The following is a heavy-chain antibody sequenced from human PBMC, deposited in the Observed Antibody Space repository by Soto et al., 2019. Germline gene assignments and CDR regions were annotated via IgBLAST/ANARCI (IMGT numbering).Heavy chain of an antibody. V-gene: IGHV1-69*01. D-gene: IGHD2-2*01. CDR2: LIPLSGTA. J-gene: IGHJ6*02. Sequence: QVQLVQSGAEVKKPGSSVKVSCKASGGTFSSYAISWVRQAPGQGLEWMGGLIPLSGTANYAQKFQGRVTITADESTSTAYMELRSLKSEDTAVYYCARSQGSSTSLDIYYYYYYGIDVWGQGTRVTVSS. CDR1: GGTFSSYA. CDR3: ARSQGSSTSLDIYYYYYYGIDV.